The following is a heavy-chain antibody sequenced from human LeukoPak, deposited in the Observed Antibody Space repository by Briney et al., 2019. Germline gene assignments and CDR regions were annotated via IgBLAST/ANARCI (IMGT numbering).Heavy chain of an antibody. D-gene: IGHD2-15*01. J-gene: IGHJ4*02. CDR2: IVPIFGTA. Sequence: ASVKVSCKASGGTFSSYAISWARQAPGQGLEWMGGIVPIFGTANYAQKFQGRVTITADESTSTAYMELSSLRSEDTAVYYCAARSSGYCSGGSCRPPVYYFDYWGQGTLVTVSS. V-gene: IGHV1-69*13. CDR3: AARSSGYCSGGSCRPPVYYFDY. CDR1: GGTFSSYA.